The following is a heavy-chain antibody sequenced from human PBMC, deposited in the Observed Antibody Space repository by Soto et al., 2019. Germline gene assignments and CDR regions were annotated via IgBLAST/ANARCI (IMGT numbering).Heavy chain of an antibody. D-gene: IGHD3-22*01. Sequence: PSEALSLTCGASGGSISRSNWLGWVRQPPGKGLEWIGEIYHSGSTNYNPSLKSRVTISVDKSKNQFSLKLSSVTAADTAVYYCARDRYDSSGYVIIDAFDIWGQGTMVT. CDR3: ARDRYDSSGYVIIDAFDI. J-gene: IGHJ3*02. CDR2: IYHSGST. CDR1: GGSISRSNW. V-gene: IGHV4-4*02.